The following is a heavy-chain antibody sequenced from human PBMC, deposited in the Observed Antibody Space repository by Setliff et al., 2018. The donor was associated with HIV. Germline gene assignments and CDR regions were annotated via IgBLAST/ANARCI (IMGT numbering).Heavy chain of an antibody. V-gene: IGHV5-51*01. J-gene: IGHJ3*02. Sequence: PGASLKISCQASGYSFTNYWIGWVRQMPGKGLEWMGVIYPGDSDTRYSTSFQGQVTISADRSITTAYLKWSSLKASDTAMYYCARQGDYHILTGYYSGPHDAFDIWGQGTVVTVSS. CDR1: GYSFTNYW. CDR3: ARQGDYHILTGYYSGPHDAFDI. CDR2: IYPGDSDT. D-gene: IGHD3-9*01.